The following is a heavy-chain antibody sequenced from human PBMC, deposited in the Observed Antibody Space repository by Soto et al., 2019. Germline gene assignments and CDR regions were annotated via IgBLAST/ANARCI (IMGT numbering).Heavy chain of an antibody. J-gene: IGHJ6*02. D-gene: IGHD6-19*01. Sequence: GASVKVSCKASGYTFTSYAMHWVRQAPGQRLEWMGWINAGNGNTKYSQKFQGRVTITRDTSASTACMELSSLRSEDTAVYYCARNDFRIAVAAYYYYSMDVWGQGTLVTVSS. CDR2: INAGNGNT. CDR1: GYTFTSYA. V-gene: IGHV1-3*01. CDR3: ARNDFRIAVAAYYYYSMDV.